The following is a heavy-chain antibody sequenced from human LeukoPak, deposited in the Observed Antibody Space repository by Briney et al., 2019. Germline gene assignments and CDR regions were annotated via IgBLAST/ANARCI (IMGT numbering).Heavy chain of an antibody. CDR3: ARGKAAAGTYWFDP. J-gene: IGHJ5*02. D-gene: IGHD6-13*01. Sequence: SETLSLTCAVYGGSFSGYYWSWIRQPPGKGLEWIGEINHSGSTNYNPSLKSRVTISVDTSKNQFSLKLSSVTAADTAVYYCARGKAAAGTYWFDPWGQGTLVTVSS. CDR1: GGSFSGYY. CDR2: INHSGST. V-gene: IGHV4-34*01.